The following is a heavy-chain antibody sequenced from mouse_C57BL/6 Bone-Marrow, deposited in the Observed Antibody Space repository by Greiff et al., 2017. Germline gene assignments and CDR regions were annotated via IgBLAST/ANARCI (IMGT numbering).Heavy chain of an antibody. CDR1: GYTFTDYY. V-gene: IGHV1-26*01. CDR3: ARDYYGSSYENAMDY. CDR2: INPNNGGT. D-gene: IGHD1-1*01. J-gene: IGHJ4*01. Sequence: VQLQQSGPELVKPGASVKISCKASGYTFTDYYMNWVKQSHGKSLEWIGDINPNNGGTSYNQKFKGKATLTVDQSSSTAYMELRSLTSEDSAVYYCARDYYGSSYENAMDYWGQGTSVTVSS.